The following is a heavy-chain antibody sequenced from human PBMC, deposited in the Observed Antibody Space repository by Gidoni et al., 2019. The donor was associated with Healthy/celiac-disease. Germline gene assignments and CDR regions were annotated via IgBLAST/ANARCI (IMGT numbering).Heavy chain of an antibody. D-gene: IGHD6-19*01. CDR2: IYHTGST. CDR3: ARGARYSSGWFGDFDY. J-gene: IGHJ4*02. Sequence: QLQLQASGSGLVKPSQTLSLTCAVSGGSISSGRHAWRWTRQPPGKGLDWIGYIYHTGSTYYNPSLKSRVTISLDRSKNQFSLKLDSVTAADTAVYYCARGARYSSGWFGDFDYWGQGTLVTVSS. CDR1: GGSISSGRHA. V-gene: IGHV4-30-2*01.